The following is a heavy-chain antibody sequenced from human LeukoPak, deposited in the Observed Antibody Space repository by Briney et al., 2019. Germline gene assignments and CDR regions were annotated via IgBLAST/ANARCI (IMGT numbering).Heavy chain of an antibody. J-gene: IGHJ6*03. Sequence: SQTLSLTCTVSGYSISSGYYWGWIRQPPGKGLEWIGSIYHSGSTYYNPSLKSRVTISVDTSKNQFSLKLSSVTAADTAVYYCARLDGYCSSTSCYYYMDVWGKGTTVTVSS. CDR1: GYSISSGYY. CDR2: IYHSGST. CDR3: ARLDGYCSSTSCYYYMDV. V-gene: IGHV4-38-2*02. D-gene: IGHD2-2*01.